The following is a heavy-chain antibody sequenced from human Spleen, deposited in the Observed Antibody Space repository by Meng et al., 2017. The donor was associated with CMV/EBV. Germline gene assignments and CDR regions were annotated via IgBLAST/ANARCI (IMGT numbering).Heavy chain of an antibody. CDR1: GYTFIGYY. CDR2: INPSSGGT. Sequence: ASVKVSCKASGYTFIGYYMHWVRQAPGQGLEWMGWINPSSGGTNYALRFQGRVTMTSDTSFRTAYMELSRLRADDTAVYYCAREGFEDTFDIWGQGTMVTVSS. CDR3: AREGFEDTFDI. V-gene: IGHV1-2*02. J-gene: IGHJ3*02. D-gene: IGHD3-9*01.